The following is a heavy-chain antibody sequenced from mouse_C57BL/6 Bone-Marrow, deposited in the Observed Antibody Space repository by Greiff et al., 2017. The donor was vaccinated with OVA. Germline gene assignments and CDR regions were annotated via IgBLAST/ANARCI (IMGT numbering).Heavy chain of an antibody. Sequence: ESGPGLVAPSQSLSITCTVSGFSLTSYGVHWVRQPPGKGLEWLVVIWSDGSTTYNSALKSRLRISKDNSKSQGFLKMNSLQTDDTAMYYCARHVYGSSYDWYFDVWGTGTTVTVSS. D-gene: IGHD1-1*01. CDR3: ARHVYGSSYDWYFDV. CDR2: IWSDGST. CDR1: GFSLTSYG. J-gene: IGHJ1*03. V-gene: IGHV2-6-1*01.